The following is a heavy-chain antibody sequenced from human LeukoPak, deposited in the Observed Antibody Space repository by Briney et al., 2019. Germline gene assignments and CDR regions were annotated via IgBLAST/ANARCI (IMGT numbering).Heavy chain of an antibody. J-gene: IGHJ4*02. V-gene: IGHV1-69*06. CDR1: GGTFRNYA. CDR2: IIPMFGTA. CDR3: AARPPYSGYEDGDY. Sequence: SVKVSCKASGGTFRNYAISWVRQAPGQGLEWMGGIIPMFGTANYAQKFQGRVTITADKSTNTAYMGLSSLRSEDTAVYYCAARPPYSGYEDGDYWGQGTLVTVSS. D-gene: IGHD5-12*01.